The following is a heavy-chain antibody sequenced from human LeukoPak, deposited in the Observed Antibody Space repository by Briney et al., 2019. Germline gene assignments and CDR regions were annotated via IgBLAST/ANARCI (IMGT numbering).Heavy chain of an antibody. CDR2: IIPIFGTA. J-gene: IGHJ4*02. CDR1: GGTFSSYA. D-gene: IGHD3-22*01. CDR3: ARSADYYDSSAISY. Sequence: ASVKVSCKASGGTFSSYAISWVRQAPGQGLEWMGGIIPIFGTANYAQKFQGRVTITADESTSTAYMELSSLRSEDTAVYYCARSADYYDSSAISYWGQGTLVTVSS. V-gene: IGHV1-69*13.